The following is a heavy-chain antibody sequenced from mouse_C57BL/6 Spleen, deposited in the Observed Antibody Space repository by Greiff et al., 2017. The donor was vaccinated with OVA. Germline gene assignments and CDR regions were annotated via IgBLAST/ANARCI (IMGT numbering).Heavy chain of an antibody. CDR3: AKNSGYYGSSSLYYAMDY. J-gene: IGHJ4*01. CDR1: GFSLTSYG. D-gene: IGHD1-1*01. Sequence: VQLQESGPGLVQPSQSLSITCTVSGFSLTSYGVHWVRQSPGKGLEWLGVIWRGGSTDYNAAFMSRLSITKDNSKSQVFFKMNSLQADDTAIYYCAKNSGYYGSSSLYYAMDYWGQGTSVTVSS. V-gene: IGHV2-5*01. CDR2: IWRGGST.